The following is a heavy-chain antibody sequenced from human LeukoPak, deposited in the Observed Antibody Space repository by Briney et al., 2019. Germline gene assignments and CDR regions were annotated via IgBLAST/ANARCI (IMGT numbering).Heavy chain of an antibody. Sequence: ASVEVSCKASGYTFTGYYMHWVRQAPGQGLEWMGWINPNSGGTKYAQKFQGRVTMTRDTSISTAYMELSRLRSDDTAVYYCASQPYYYGSGSTFDYWGQGTLVTVSS. V-gene: IGHV1-2*02. D-gene: IGHD3-10*01. CDR1: GYTFTGYY. J-gene: IGHJ4*02. CDR3: ASQPYYYGSGSTFDY. CDR2: INPNSGGT.